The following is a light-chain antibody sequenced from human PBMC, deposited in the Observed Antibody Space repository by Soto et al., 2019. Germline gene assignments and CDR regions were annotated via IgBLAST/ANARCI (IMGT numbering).Light chain of an antibody. CDR1: SSDVGGYDS. Sequence: QSVLTQPASVSGSPGQSITISCTGTSSDVGGYDSVCWYQQHPGKAPKGMIYGVTNRPSGVSDRFSGSKSGNTASLTISGLQAEDEADYYCSSFTSSSTYVFGTGTKVTVL. CDR2: GVT. CDR3: SSFTSSSTYV. V-gene: IGLV2-14*01. J-gene: IGLJ1*01.